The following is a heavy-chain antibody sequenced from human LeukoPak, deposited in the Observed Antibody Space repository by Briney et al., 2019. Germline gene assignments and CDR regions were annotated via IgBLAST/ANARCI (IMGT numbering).Heavy chain of an antibody. D-gene: IGHD6-25*01. Sequence: GGSLRLSCAGSGFTFRSYAMHWVRQAPRKGLEWVAVISYDGSNKYYADSVKGRFTISRDNSKNTLYLQMNSLRAEDTAVYYCARVGLFPAAGLVSADAFDIWGQGTMVTVSS. CDR1: GFTFRSYA. CDR3: ARVGLFPAAGLVSADAFDI. J-gene: IGHJ3*02. CDR2: ISYDGSNK. V-gene: IGHV3-30*04.